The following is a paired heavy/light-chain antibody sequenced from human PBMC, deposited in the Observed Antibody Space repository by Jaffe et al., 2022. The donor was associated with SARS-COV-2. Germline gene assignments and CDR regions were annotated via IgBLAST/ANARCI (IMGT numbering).Light chain of an antibody. CDR1: QSVRSN. Sequence: EIVMTQSPATLSVSPGERATLSCRASQSVRSNVAWYQQKPGQPPRLLIYGASTRATGIPARFSGGGSGTEFTLTVSSLQSEDFAIYYCQHYNNWPPWTFGQGTTVEIK. V-gene: IGKV3-15*01. CDR3: QHYNNWPPWT. CDR2: GAS. J-gene: IGKJ1*01.
Heavy chain of an antibody. D-gene: IGHD6-13*01. V-gene: IGHV1-58*02. Sequence: QMQLVQSGPEVKKPGTSVKVSCKASGFTFSSSAMQWVRQARGQRLEWIGWIVVGSGHTSYAQKFQETVTITRDMSTSTVYMQLSSLTSEDTAVYYCAASSSTGSSFYGMDVWGQGTTVTVSS. J-gene: IGHJ6*02. CDR2: IVVGSGHT. CDR3: AASSSTGSSFYGMDV. CDR1: GFTFSSSA.